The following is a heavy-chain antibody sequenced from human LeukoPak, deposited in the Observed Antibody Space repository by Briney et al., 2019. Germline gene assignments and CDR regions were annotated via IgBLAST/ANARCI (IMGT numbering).Heavy chain of an antibody. CDR1: GFTVSSNY. CDR2: IYSGGST. D-gene: IGHD3-22*01. Sequence: GGSLRLSCAASGFTVSSNYMSWVRQAPGKGLEWVSVIYSGGSTYYADSVKGRFTISRDNSKNTLYLQMNSLRAEDTAVYYCAKNHDSSGYSAFDIWGQGTMVTVSS. J-gene: IGHJ3*02. V-gene: IGHV3-66*01. CDR3: AKNHDSSGYSAFDI.